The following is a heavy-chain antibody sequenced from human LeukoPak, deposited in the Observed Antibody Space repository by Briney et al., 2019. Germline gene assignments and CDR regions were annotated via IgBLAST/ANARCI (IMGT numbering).Heavy chain of an antibody. J-gene: IGHJ3*02. CDR3: ARSSVRGPHRSSLGAFDI. Sequence: ASVKVSCKASGYTFTSYGISWVRQAPGQGLEWMGWISAYNGNTNYAQKLQGRVTMTTDTSTSTAYMELRSLRSEDTAVYYCARSSVRGPHRSSLGAFDIWGQGTMVTVSS. D-gene: IGHD3-10*02. CDR2: ISAYNGNT. CDR1: GYTFTSYG. V-gene: IGHV1-18*01.